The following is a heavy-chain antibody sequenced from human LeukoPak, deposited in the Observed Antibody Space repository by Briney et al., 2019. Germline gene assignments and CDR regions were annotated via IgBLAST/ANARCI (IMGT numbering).Heavy chain of an antibody. CDR2: INHSGST. D-gene: IGHD2-15*01. CDR3: ARSPLLLYVTGLYYFDY. CDR1: GGXFSGYY. V-gene: IGHV4-34*01. Sequence: SETLSLTCAVYGGXFSGYYWSWIRQPPGKGLEWLGEINHSGSTNYNPSLKSRVTISVDTSKKQFSLKLNSVTAADTAVYYCARSPLLLYVTGLYYFDYWGQGTLVTVSS. J-gene: IGHJ4*02.